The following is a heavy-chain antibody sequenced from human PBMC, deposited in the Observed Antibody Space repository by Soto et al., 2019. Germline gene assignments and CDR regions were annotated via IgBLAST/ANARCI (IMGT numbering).Heavy chain of an antibody. V-gene: IGHV3-33*01. CDR3: ASLWNYYYYGMDV. J-gene: IGHJ6*02. CDR2: IWYDGSNK. D-gene: IGHD3-10*01. Sequence: VAVIWYDGSNKYYADSVKGRFTISRDNSKNTLYLQMNSLRAEDTAVYYCASLWNYYYYGMDVWGQGTTVTVSS.